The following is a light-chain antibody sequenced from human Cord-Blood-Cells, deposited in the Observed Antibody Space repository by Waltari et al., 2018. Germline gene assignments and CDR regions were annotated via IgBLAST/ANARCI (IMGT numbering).Light chain of an antibody. CDR3: SSYTGSSTVV. Sequence: ALTQPAPVSGSPGQPRPIPCTGTSGDAGGYTYVAWYQQHPGKAPKLMIYDVSHRPSGVSNRFSGSKSGNTASLTISGLQAEDEADYYCSSYTGSSTVVFGGVTKLTVL. V-gene: IGLV2-14*01. CDR2: DVS. CDR1: SGDAGGYTY. J-gene: IGLJ2*01.